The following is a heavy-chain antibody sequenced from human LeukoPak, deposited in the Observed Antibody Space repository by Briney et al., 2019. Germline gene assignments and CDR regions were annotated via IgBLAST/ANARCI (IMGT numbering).Heavy chain of an antibody. V-gene: IGHV3-21*01. J-gene: IGHJ4*02. D-gene: IGHD4-17*01. CDR3: ARVRRYGDYFDY. Sequence: GGSLRLSCAASGFTFSSYSMNWVRQAPGKGLEWVSSISSSSSYIYYADSVKGRFTISRDNAKNSLYLQMNSLRAEDTAVYCCARVRRYGDYFDYWGQGTLVTVSS. CDR2: ISSSSSYI. CDR1: GFTFSSYS.